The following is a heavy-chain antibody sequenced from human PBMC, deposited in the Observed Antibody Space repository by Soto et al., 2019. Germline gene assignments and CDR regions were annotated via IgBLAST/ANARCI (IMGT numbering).Heavy chain of an antibody. Sequence: ASVKVSCKASGYTLTNNGINWVRQAPGRGLEWMGWIDTYNGDTNYAQTLQGRVTLTTDASTTTVYMELRSLKSDDTAVYFCARGDPQYRSSSFDLCGQGTLVTVSS. J-gene: IGHJ4*02. CDR1: GYTLTNNG. CDR2: IDTYNGDT. V-gene: IGHV1-18*04. D-gene: IGHD6-6*01. CDR3: ARGDPQYRSSSFDL.